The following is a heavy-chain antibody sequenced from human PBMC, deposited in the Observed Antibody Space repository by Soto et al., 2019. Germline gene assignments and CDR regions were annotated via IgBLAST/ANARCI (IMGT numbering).Heavy chain of an antibody. CDR3: ARHWGRVRGVLAYYYYYGMDV. CDR1: GYSFTSYW. V-gene: IGHV5-51*01. J-gene: IGHJ6*02. CDR2: IYPGDSDT. Sequence: GESLKISCKGSGYSFTSYWIGWVRQMPGKGLEWMGIIYPGDSDTRYSPSFQGQVTISADKSISTAYLQWSSLKASDTAMYYCARHWGRVRGVLAYYYYYGMDVWGQGTTVTVSS. D-gene: IGHD3-10*01.